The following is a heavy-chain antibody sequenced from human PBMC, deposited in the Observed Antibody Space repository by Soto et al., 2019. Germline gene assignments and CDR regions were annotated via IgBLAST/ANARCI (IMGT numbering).Heavy chain of an antibody. D-gene: IGHD4-4*01. CDR1: GFTFSSYA. Sequence: GGSLRLSCAASGFTFSSYAMSWVRQAPGKGLEWVSAISGSGGSTYYADSVKGRFTISRDNSKNTLYLQMNSLRAEDTAVYYCAKGIEWSVTTVFTRDAFDIWGQGTMVTVSS. J-gene: IGHJ3*02. V-gene: IGHV3-23*01. CDR3: AKGIEWSVTTVFTRDAFDI. CDR2: ISGSGGST.